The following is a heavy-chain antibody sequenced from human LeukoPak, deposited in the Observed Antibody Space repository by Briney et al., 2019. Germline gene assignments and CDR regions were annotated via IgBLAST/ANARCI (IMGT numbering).Heavy chain of an antibody. Sequence: GGSLRLSCAASGFIFSDFAMHWVRQAPGKGLEWVAVISYHGNSKYYADSVKGRFAISRDNARNTLYLQMNSLRPEDAAVYSCVREDYGEYYFDYWGQGTPVTVSS. J-gene: IGHJ4*02. CDR1: GFIFSDFA. V-gene: IGHV3-30*09. D-gene: IGHD4-17*01. CDR3: VREDYGEYYFDY. CDR2: ISYHGNSK.